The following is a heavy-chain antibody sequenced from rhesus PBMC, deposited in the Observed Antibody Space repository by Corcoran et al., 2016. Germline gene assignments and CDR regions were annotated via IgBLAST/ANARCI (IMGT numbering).Heavy chain of an antibody. J-gene: IGHJ4*01. V-gene: IGHV3S22*01. CDR1: GFTFSDYY. D-gene: IGHD3-28*01. CDR2: IRKKANGGTA. CDR3: ARYVSGYYVDY. Sequence: EVQLVESGGGLVQPGGSLRLSCAASGFTFSDYYMSWVRQAPGKGPEWVGCIRKKANGGTAEYAASVKGRFTISRDDSKSMASLQMNSLKTEDTAVYYCARYVSGYYVDYWGQGVLVTVSS.